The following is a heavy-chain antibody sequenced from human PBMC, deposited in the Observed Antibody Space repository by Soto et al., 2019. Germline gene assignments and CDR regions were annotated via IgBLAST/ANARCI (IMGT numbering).Heavy chain of an antibody. V-gene: IGHV3-21*06. CDR2: ISSGSTYI. J-gene: IGHJ6*03. Sequence: EVQLVESGGGLVKPGGSLRVSCAGSGFSFSSYSINWVRQAPGKGLEWVSHISSGSTYIHYADSVKGRFTISRDNAKNSVYLQMNSLRAEDTAVYYCARDPAVTDYNYMDVWGKGTTVTVS. CDR1: GFSFSSYS. D-gene: IGHD6-19*01. CDR3: ARDPAVTDYNYMDV.